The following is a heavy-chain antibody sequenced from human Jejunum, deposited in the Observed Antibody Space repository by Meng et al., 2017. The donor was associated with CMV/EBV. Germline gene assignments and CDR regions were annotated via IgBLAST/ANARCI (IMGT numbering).Heavy chain of an antibody. CDR2: IDPSNGKT. V-gene: IGHV1-46*02. D-gene: IGHD2-15*01. CDR3: AREGRAFDP. J-gene: IGHJ2*01. CDR1: GFTINNYY. Sequence: SCKTSGFTINNYYIHWVRQAPGQGLEWVGLIDPSNGKTTYAEKVQGRVTFITDTSTSTVYMELRSLISEDTAVYYCAREGRAFDPWGRGTPVTVSS.